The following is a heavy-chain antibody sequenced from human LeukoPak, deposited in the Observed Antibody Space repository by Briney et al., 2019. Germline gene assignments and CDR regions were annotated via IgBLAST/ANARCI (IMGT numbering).Heavy chain of an antibody. CDR1: GFTFSSYA. Sequence: GGSLRLSCAASGFTFSSYAMNWVRQAPGKGLEYASAISSSGGSTSYANSVKGRFIISRDNSKNTLYLQMGSLRPDDMAVYYCARGYCSSTSCYVSDYWGQGTLVTVSS. CDR2: ISSSGGST. J-gene: IGHJ4*02. V-gene: IGHV3-64*01. D-gene: IGHD2-2*01. CDR3: ARGYCSSTSCYVSDY.